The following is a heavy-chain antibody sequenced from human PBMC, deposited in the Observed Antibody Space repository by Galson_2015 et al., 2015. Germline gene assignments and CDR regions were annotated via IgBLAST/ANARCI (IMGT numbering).Heavy chain of an antibody. Sequence: SLRLSCAASGFTFSGSAMHWVRQASGKGLEWVGRIRSKANSYATAYAASVKGRFTISRDDSKNTAYLQMNSLKTEDTAVYYCTRHGPGSGSYYDYFDIWGQGTMVTVSS. D-gene: IGHD3-10*01. CDR3: TRHGPGSGSYYDYFDI. CDR2: IRSKANSYAT. J-gene: IGHJ3*02. V-gene: IGHV3-73*01. CDR1: GFTFSGSA.